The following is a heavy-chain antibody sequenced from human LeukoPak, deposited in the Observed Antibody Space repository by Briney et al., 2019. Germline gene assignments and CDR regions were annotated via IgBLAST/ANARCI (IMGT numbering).Heavy chain of an antibody. V-gene: IGHV3-7*01. D-gene: IGHD3-3*01. CDR3: ARGTMYYDFWSRAFDI. Sequence: GGSLRLSCAVSGFRFGSDWMSWVRQAPGKGLEWVANIKQDGSEKYYVDSVKGRFTISRDNAKNSLSLQMNSLRAEDTAVYYCARGTMYYDFWSRAFDIWGQGTMVTVS. CDR2: IKQDGSEK. CDR1: GFRFGSDW. J-gene: IGHJ3*02.